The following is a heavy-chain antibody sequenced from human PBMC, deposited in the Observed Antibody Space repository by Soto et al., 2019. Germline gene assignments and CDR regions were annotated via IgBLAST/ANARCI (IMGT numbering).Heavy chain of an antibody. J-gene: IGHJ4*02. Sequence: SETLSLTCTVSDGSVSSGNYDWTWIRQPPRKGLEWIGYIHSSGSTLYIPSLKSRVIISVDTSMNQFSLKLSSVTAADTAVYYCARDSLALFDSWGQGTLVTVSS. CDR1: DGSVSSGNYD. CDR3: ARDSLALFDS. V-gene: IGHV4-61*01. D-gene: IGHD5-12*01. CDR2: IHSSGST.